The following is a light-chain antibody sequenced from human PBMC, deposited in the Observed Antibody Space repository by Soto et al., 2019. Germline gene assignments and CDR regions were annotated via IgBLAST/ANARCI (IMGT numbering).Light chain of an antibody. CDR2: EVI. V-gene: IGLV2-14*01. CDR3: SSFTSSRTWV. J-gene: IGLJ3*02. Sequence: QSVLTQPASVSGSPGQSITISCTGSSSDVGGYYYVSWFQQHPGRAPKLLIYEVITRPSGVSTRFSGSKSANTASLTISGLQPEDEADFYCSSFTSSRTWVFGGGTKLTV. CDR1: SSDVGGYYY.